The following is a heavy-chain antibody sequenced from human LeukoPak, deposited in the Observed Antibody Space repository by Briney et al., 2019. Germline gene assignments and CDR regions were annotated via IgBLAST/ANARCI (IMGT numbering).Heavy chain of an antibody. CDR1: GFTFSSYE. J-gene: IGHJ4*02. CDR2: ISSSGSTI. D-gene: IGHD6-13*01. V-gene: IGHV3-48*03. CDR3: AKVREQLGFLDY. Sequence: PGGSLRLSCAASGFTFSSYEMNWVRQAPGKGLEWVSYISSSGSTIYYADSVKGRFTISRDNAKNSLYLQMNSLRAEDTAVYYCAKVREQLGFLDYWGQGTLVTVSS.